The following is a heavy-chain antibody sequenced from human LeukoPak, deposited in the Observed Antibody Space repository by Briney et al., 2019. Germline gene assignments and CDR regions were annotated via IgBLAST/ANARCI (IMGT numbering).Heavy chain of an antibody. D-gene: IGHD2-2*02. CDR1: GGSISSYY. CDR2: IYYSGST. V-gene: IGHV4-59*12. Sequence: PSETLSLTCTVSGGSISSYYWSWIRQPPGKGLEWIGYIYYSGSTNYNPSLKSRVTMSVDTSKNQFSLKLSSVTAADTAVYYCARGRILEDIVVVPAAIRRYYYYYYMDVWGKGTTVTVSS. J-gene: IGHJ6*03. CDR3: ARGRILEDIVVVPAAIRRYYYYYYMDV.